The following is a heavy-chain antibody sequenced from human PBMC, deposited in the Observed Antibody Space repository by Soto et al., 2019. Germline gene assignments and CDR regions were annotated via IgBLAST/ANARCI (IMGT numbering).Heavy chain of an antibody. D-gene: IGHD4-17*01. V-gene: IGHV4-31*03. CDR2: IYYSGST. CDR3: ARFDYGDYERPFENWFDP. J-gene: IGHJ5*02. CDR1: GGSISSGGYY. Sequence: SETLSLTCTVSGGSISSGGYYWSWIRQHPGKGLEWIGYIYYSGSTYYNPSLKSRVTISVDTSKNQFSLKLSSVTAADTAVYYCARFDYGDYERPFENWFDPWGQGTLVTVSS.